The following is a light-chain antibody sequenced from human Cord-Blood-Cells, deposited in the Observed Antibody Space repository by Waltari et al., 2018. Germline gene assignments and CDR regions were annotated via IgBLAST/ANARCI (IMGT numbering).Light chain of an antibody. CDR2: KAS. CDR3: QQYNSYST. V-gene: IGKV1-5*03. CDR1: QSISSW. Sequence: GDRVTITCRASQSISSWLAWYQQKPGKAPKLLIYKASSLESGVPSRFSGSGSGTEFTLTISSLQPDDFATYYYQQYNSYSTFGQGTKVEIK. J-gene: IGKJ1*01.